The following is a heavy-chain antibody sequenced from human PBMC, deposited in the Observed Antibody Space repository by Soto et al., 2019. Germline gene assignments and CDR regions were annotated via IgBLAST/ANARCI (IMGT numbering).Heavy chain of an antibody. CDR2: IYHSGST. CDR3: ARDHREDYGPSGYYYYGMDV. J-gene: IGHJ6*02. Sequence: SETLSLTCAVSGYSISSGYYWGWIRQPPGEGLEWIGSIYHSGSTYYNPSLKSRVTISVDTSKNQFSLKLSSVTAADTAVYYCARDHREDYGPSGYYYYGMDVWGQGTTVTVSS. CDR1: GYSISSGYY. D-gene: IGHD4-17*01. V-gene: IGHV4-38-2*02.